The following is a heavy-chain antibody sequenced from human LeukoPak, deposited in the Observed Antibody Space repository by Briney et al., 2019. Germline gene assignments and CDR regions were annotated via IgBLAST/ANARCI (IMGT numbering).Heavy chain of an antibody. V-gene: IGHV3-9*01. D-gene: IGHD5-24*01. Sequence: GGSLRLSCAASGFTFHEYAMHWVRQAPGKGLEWVSGIDWNGGTIGYADSVKGRFTISRDKAKRSLYLQMNSLRPEDTALYYCAKDMGPDGNYMDVWGKGTTVTVSS. CDR3: AKDMGPDGNYMDV. J-gene: IGHJ6*03. CDR2: IDWNGGTI. CDR1: GFTFHEYA.